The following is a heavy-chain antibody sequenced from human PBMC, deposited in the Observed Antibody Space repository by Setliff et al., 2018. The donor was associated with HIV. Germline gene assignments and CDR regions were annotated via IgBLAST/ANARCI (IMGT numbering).Heavy chain of an antibody. J-gene: IGHJ6*03. D-gene: IGHD1-1*01. CDR1: GFTPSDYY. Sequence: GGSLRLSCEGSGFTPSDYYMNWIRQAPGKGLEWISYISSTGSARHYADSVQGRFSISRDNAKKSLYLQMNNLRAEDSAVYYCVATGTLFYYYMDFWGKGTTVTVSS. V-gene: IGHV3-11*01. CDR2: ISSTGSAR. CDR3: VATGTLFYYYMDF.